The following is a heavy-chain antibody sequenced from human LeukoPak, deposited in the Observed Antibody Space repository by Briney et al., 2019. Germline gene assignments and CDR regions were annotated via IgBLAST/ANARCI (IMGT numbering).Heavy chain of an antibody. J-gene: IGHJ1*01. V-gene: IGHV7-4-1*02. CDR3: ASLHLAVAGLEYFQH. CDR1: GYTFTSYA. D-gene: IGHD6-19*01. CDR2: INTNTGNP. Sequence: GASVKVSCKASGYTFTSYAMNWVRQAPGQGLEWMGWINTNTGNPTYAQGFTGRFVFSLDTSVSTAYLQISSLKAEDTAVYYCASLHLAVAGLEYFQHWGQGTLVTVSS.